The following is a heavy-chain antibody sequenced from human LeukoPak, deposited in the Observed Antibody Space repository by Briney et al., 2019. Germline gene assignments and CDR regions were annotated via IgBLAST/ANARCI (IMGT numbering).Heavy chain of an antibody. Sequence: PEASVKVSCKASGGTFSSYTISWVRQAPGQGLEWMGRIIPILGIANYAQKLQGRVTMTEDTSTDTAYMELSSLRSEDTAVYCCATVDYSSSSGGFDPWGQGTLVTVSS. CDR1: GGTFSSYT. J-gene: IGHJ5*02. V-gene: IGHV1-69*02. CDR3: ATVDYSSSSGGFDP. D-gene: IGHD6-13*01. CDR2: IIPILGIA.